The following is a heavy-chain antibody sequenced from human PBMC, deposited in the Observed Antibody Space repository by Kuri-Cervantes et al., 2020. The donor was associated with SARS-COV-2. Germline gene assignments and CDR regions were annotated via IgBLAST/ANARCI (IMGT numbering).Heavy chain of an antibody. CDR1: GGSISSYY. D-gene: IGHD4/OR15-4a*01. V-gene: IGHV4-59*12. CDR2: IYYSGST. J-gene: IGHJ6*03. Sequence: SETLSLTCTVSGGSISSYYWSWIRQPPGKGLEWIGSIYYSGSTYYNPSLKSRVTISVDTSKNQFSLKLSSVTAADTAVYYCARVMVEQQAVYMDVWGKGTTVTVSS. CDR3: ARVMVEQQAVYMDV.